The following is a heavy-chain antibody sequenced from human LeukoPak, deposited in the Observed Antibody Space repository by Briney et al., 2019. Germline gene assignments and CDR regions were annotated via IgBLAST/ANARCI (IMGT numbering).Heavy chain of an antibody. J-gene: IGHJ5*02. D-gene: IGHD3-22*01. Sequence: SETLSLTCTVSGGSTSSSSYYWGWIRQPPGKGLEWIGSIYYSGSTYYNPSLKSRVTISVDTSKNQFSLKLSSVTAADTAVYYCARDLNYYDSRHDPWGQGTLVTVSS. CDR3: ARDLNYYDSRHDP. CDR2: IYYSGST. CDR1: GGSTSSSSYY. V-gene: IGHV4-39*07.